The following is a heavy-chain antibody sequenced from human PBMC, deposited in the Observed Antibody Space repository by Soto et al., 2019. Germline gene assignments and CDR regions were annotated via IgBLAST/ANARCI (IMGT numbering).Heavy chain of an antibody. D-gene: IGHD5-12*01. CDR3: ARGGGYSGYDPLDY. J-gene: IGHJ4*02. Sequence: QVQLVESGGGVVQSGKSLRLSCAASGFTFNTYVMHWVRQAPGKGLEWLAFVSSAGGSKYYADSVTGRFTISRDNSQNTLHLQMNSRGPEGTAVYYCARGGGYSGYDPLDYWGQGTLVTVSS. V-gene: IGHV3-30-3*01. CDR1: GFTFNTYV. CDR2: VSSAGGSK.